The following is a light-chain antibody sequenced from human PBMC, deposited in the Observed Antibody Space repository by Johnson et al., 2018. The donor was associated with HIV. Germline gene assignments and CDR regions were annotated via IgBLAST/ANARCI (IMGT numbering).Light chain of an antibody. CDR3: GTWDSSLSAYV. CDR2: DNN. Sequence: QSVLTQPPSVSAAPGQKVTISCSGSSSNIGNNYVSWYQQVPGAAPKLLIYDNNKRPSGIPDRFSGSTSGTPATLGITGPQTGDEADYYCGTWDSSLSAYVFGTGTKVTVL. J-gene: IGLJ1*01. V-gene: IGLV1-51*01. CDR1: SSNIGNNY.